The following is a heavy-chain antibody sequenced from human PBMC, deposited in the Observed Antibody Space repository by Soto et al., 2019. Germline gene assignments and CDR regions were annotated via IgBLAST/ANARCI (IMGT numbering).Heavy chain of an antibody. CDR2: INPSAGRT. D-gene: IGHD6-6*01. V-gene: IGHV1-46*01. CDR1: GYTFTSYY. Sequence: QVQLVQSGAEVKKPGASVKVSCKASGYTFTSYYIHWVRQAPGQGLEWMGIINPSAGRTSYAQKFQGRVTMTRDTSTSTVYMELSSLISEVTAVYYCARGGQCSTSSWGNWFDPWGQGTLVTVSS. CDR3: ARGGQCSTSSWGNWFDP. J-gene: IGHJ5*02.